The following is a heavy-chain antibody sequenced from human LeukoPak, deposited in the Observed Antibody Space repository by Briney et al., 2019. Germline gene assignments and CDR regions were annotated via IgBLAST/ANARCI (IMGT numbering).Heavy chain of an antibody. V-gene: IGHV4-39*01. CDR1: GGSMNGGLYY. CDR2: AFNSGST. J-gene: IGHJ4*02. D-gene: IGHD4-17*01. CDR3: ARNATTVNHVYKYFDY. Sequence: SETLSLTCSVSGGSMNGGLYYWAWIRQSPGKGLKWIGSAFNSGSTSYNPSLKSRVTISVDTSKNQFSLKLTSVTAADTAVYYCARNATTVNHVYKYFDYWGQGALVTVSS.